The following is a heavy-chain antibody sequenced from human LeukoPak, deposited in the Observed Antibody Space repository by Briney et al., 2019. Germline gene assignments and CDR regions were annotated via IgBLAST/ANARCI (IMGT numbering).Heavy chain of an antibody. Sequence: ASVKVSCKASGCTFTGYYMHWVRQAPGQGLEWMGWINPNSGGTNYAQKFQGRVTMTRDTSISTAYMELSRLRSDDTAVYYCARGDSSSWYGGYYYYYMDVWGKGTTVTISS. D-gene: IGHD6-13*01. J-gene: IGHJ6*03. CDR3: ARGDSSSWYGGYYYYYMDV. CDR1: GCTFTGYY. V-gene: IGHV1-2*02. CDR2: INPNSGGT.